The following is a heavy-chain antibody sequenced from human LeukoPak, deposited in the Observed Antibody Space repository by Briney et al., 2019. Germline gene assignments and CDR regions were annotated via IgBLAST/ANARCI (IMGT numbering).Heavy chain of an antibody. Sequence: GGSLRLSCAASGFTFSSYWMHWVRQAPGKGLVWVSRIKTDGSPSNYADSVKGRFTISRDNAKNTLYLQMNSLRAEDTAVYYCTRTEGAAARMYWGQGTLVTVSS. CDR1: GFTFSSYW. D-gene: IGHD6-13*01. J-gene: IGHJ4*02. CDR3: TRTEGAAARMY. CDR2: IKTDGSPS. V-gene: IGHV3-74*01.